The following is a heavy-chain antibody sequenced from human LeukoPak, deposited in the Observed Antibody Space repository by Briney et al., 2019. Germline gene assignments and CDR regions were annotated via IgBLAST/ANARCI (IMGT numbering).Heavy chain of an antibody. Sequence: GGSLRLSCAASGVIFSIYAMTWVRQAPGKGREWGSAISGSGGSTYYADSVKGRFTISRDNSKNTLYLQMNSLRAEDTAVYYCAGIQLWFEDYFDYWGQGTLVTVSS. CDR2: ISGSGGST. V-gene: IGHV3-23*01. CDR3: AGIQLWFEDYFDY. D-gene: IGHD5-18*01. CDR1: GVIFSIYA. J-gene: IGHJ4*02.